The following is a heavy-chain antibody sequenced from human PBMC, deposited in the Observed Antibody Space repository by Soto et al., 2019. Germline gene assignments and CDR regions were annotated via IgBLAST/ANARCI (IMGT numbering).Heavy chain of an antibody. CDR2: IYYSGST. Sequence: QVQLQESGPGLVKPSETLSLTCTVSGGSISSYYWSWIRHPPGKGLEWIGYIYYSGSTNYNPSLKSRVTLSVDTSKNQFSLKLSSVTAADTAVYYCARDWGLYSSGWYRIDYWGQGTLVTVSS. V-gene: IGHV4-59*01. J-gene: IGHJ4*02. CDR1: GGSISSYY. CDR3: ARDWGLYSSGWYRIDY. D-gene: IGHD6-19*01.